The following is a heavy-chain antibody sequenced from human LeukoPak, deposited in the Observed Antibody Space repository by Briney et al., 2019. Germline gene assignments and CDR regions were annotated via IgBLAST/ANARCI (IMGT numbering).Heavy chain of an antibody. CDR1: GFTFSSYS. V-gene: IGHV3-48*04. Sequence: TGGSLRLSCAASGFTFSSYSMNWVRQAPGKGLEWVSYISSSGSTIYYADSVKGRFTISRDNAKNSLYLQMNSLRAEDTAVYYCARSHTAMAYFDYWGQGTLVTVSS. D-gene: IGHD5-18*01. CDR3: ARSHTAMAYFDY. CDR2: ISSSGSTI. J-gene: IGHJ4*02.